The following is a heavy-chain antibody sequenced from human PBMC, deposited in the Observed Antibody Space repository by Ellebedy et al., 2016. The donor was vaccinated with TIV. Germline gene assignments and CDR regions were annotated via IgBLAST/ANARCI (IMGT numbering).Heavy chain of an antibody. V-gene: IGHV3-30*03. CDR1: GFSFAIYG. J-gene: IGHJ4*02. Sequence: GESLKISCVASGFSFAIYGMHWVRQAPGTGPEWVAAISLDGGNEYYADSVKGRFTISRDNSKNTLYLQMNSLSSEDTAVYYCATTKDSGFWQYHYWGQGIPVTVSS. CDR2: ISLDGGNE. CDR3: ATTKDSGFWQYHY. D-gene: IGHD3-22*01.